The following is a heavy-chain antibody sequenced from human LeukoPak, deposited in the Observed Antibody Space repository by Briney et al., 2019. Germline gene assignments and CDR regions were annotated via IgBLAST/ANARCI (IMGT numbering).Heavy chain of an antibody. CDR3: ARGSSTHGEYYFYY. J-gene: IGHJ4*02. CDR2: ISGRGSYT. CDR1: GFTSSSYS. V-gene: IGHV3-21*01. D-gene: IGHD2-2*01. Sequence: PGGSLRLSCAASGFTSSSYSMNWVRQAPGKGLEWVSSISGRGSYTYYADSVKGRFTISRDNTKNTRYLQMNSLRAEDTAVYYCARGSSTHGEYYFYYWGQGNLVTVS.